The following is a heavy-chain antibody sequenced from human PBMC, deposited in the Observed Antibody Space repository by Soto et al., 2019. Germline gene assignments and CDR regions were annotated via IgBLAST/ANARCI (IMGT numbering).Heavy chain of an antibody. V-gene: IGHV1-18*01. CDR1: GYTYPIYG. D-gene: IGHD5-18*01. J-gene: IGHJ4*02. CDR3: ARTGYSYGLGY. CDR2: ISAYNGNT. Sequence: ASVPVSCKASGYTYPIYGSSWVRQAPGQGLEWMGWISAYNGNTNYAQKLQGRVTMTTDTSTSTAYMELRSLRSDDTAVYYCARTGYSYGLGYWGQGTLVTVSS.